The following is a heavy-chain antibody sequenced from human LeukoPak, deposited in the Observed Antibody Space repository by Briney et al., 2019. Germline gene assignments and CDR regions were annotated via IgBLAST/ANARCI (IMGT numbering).Heavy chain of an antibody. Sequence: PGGSLRLSCVASGFTFSNYWMSWFRQTPRKELEWLGNIKEDGSEKYYLDSLKGRFTISRDNTHSSVFLQMNNLRAEDTAMYYCVREYVWWTSDPDYWGQGTLVTVSS. V-gene: IGHV3-7*01. CDR1: GFTFSNYW. D-gene: IGHD3-16*01. CDR2: IKEDGSEK. J-gene: IGHJ4*02. CDR3: VREYVWWTSDPDY.